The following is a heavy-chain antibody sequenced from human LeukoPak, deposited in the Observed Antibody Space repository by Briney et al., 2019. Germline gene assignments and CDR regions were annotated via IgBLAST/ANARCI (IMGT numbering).Heavy chain of an antibody. Sequence: SVKVSCKASGGTFSSYAISWVRQAPGQGLEWMGGIIPIFGTANYAQKFQGRVTITADKSTSTAYMELSSPRSEDTAVYYCARAIEPVVGASPFDYWGQGTLVTVSS. D-gene: IGHD1-26*01. CDR3: ARAIEPVVGASPFDY. CDR2: IIPIFGTA. V-gene: IGHV1-69*06. J-gene: IGHJ4*02. CDR1: GGTFSSYA.